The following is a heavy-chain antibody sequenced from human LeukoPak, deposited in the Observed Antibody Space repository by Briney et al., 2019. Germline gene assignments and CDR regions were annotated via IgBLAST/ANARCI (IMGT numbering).Heavy chain of an antibody. Sequence: GASVKVSCKVSGYTLTELSMHWMRQAPGKGLEWMGGFDPEDGETIYAQKFQGRVTMTEDTSTDTAYMELSSLRSEDTAVYYCATSNIAVAEGDWFDPWGQGTLVTVSS. CDR2: FDPEDGET. V-gene: IGHV1-24*01. CDR1: GYTLTELS. CDR3: ATSNIAVAEGDWFDP. J-gene: IGHJ5*02. D-gene: IGHD6-19*01.